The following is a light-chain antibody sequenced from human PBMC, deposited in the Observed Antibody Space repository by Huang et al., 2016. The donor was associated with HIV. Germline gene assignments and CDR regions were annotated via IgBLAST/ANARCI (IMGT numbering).Light chain of an antibody. CDR1: QDIRKD. CDR3: LQDYSYPRT. J-gene: IGKJ1*01. V-gene: IGKV1-6*01. Sequence: AIQMTQSPSSLSASVGDRVTITCRASQDIRKDLGWYQQKPGKAPKFLIYAASNLQNGVPSRFSGSGSGTFFTLNISSLQPEDFATYYCLQDYSYPRTFGQGTKVEVK. CDR2: AAS.